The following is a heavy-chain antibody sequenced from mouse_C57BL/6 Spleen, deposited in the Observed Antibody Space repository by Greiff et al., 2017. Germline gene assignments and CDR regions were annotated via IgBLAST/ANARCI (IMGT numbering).Heavy chain of an antibody. V-gene: IGHV10-1*01. D-gene: IGHD2-3*01. Sequence: DVKLQESGGGLVQPKGSLKLSCAASGFSFNTYAMNWVRQAPGKGLEWVARIRSKSNNYATYYADSVKDRFTISRDDSESMLYLQMNNLKTEDTAMYYCVRQDGYYVAWFAYWGQGTLVTVAA. J-gene: IGHJ3*01. CDR1: GFSFNTYA. CDR3: VRQDGYYVAWFAY. CDR2: IRSKSNNYAT.